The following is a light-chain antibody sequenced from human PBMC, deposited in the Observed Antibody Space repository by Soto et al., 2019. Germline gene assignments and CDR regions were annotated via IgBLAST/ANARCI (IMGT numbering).Light chain of an antibody. V-gene: IGLV2-14*01. Sequence: QPVLTQPASVSGSPGQSITISCTGTSSDVGGYNYVSWYQHHPGKAPELMIYEVSDRPSGVSNRFSGSKSGNTASLTISGLQAEDEADYYCSSYASSSTLVFGTGTKLTVL. CDR1: SSDVGGYNY. J-gene: IGLJ1*01. CDR2: EVS. CDR3: SSYASSSTLV.